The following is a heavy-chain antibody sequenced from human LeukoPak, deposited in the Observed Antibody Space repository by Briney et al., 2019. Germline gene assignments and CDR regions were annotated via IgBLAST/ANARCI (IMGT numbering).Heavy chain of an antibody. V-gene: IGHV4-4*08. CDR3: ATRGY. J-gene: IGHJ4*02. CDR1: GASISSDY. Sequence: PSETLSLTCTLSGASISSDYWQWVRQPPGKGLEWVGYIYTSGNNHYNSSLKSRVTISIDTSKNQFSLKLASVTAADTAVYYCATRGYWGQGTLVAVSS. CDR2: IYTSGNN. D-gene: IGHD3-10*01.